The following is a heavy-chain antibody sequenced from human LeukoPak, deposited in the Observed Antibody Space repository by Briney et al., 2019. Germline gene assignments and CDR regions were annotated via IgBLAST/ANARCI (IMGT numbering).Heavy chain of an antibody. D-gene: IGHD5-18*01. CDR2: IYPGDSDT. CDR1: GYIFTSYW. J-gene: IGHJ4*02. CDR3: AINTGYSYGYLFDY. V-gene: IGHV5-51*01. Sequence: GASLQISCKGSGYIFTSYWIGWVRQLPGKGLEWMGIIYPGDSDTRYSPSFQGQVTISADKSISTAYLQWSSLKASDTAMYYCAINTGYSYGYLFDYWGQGTLVTVSS.